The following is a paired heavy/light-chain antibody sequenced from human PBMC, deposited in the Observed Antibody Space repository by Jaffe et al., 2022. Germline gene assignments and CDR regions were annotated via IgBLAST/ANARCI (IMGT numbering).Light chain of an antibody. J-gene: IGKJ1*01. V-gene: IGKV1-39*01. CDR1: QSISSY. Sequence: DIQMTQSPSSLSASVGDRVTITCRASQSISSYLNWYQQKPGKAPKLLIYAASSLQSGVPSRFSGSGSGTDFTLTISSLQPEDFATYYCQQSYSTPSWTFGQGTKVEIK. CDR2: AAS. CDR3: QQSYSTPSWT.
Heavy chain of an antibody. CDR2: INSDGSST. CDR3: ARGAFTLSAAGSFHYYYYYYMDV. Sequence: EVQLVESGGGLVQPGGSLRLSCAASGFTFSSYWMHWVRQAPGKGLVWVSRINSDGSSTSYADSVKGRFTISRDNAKNTLYLQMNSLRAEDTAVYYCARGAFTLSAAGSFHYYYYYYMDVWGKGTTVTVSS. V-gene: IGHV3-74*01. J-gene: IGHJ6*03. D-gene: IGHD6-13*01. CDR1: GFTFSSYW.